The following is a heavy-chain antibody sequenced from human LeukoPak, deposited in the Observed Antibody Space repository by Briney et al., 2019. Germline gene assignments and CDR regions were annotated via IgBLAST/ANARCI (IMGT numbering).Heavy chain of an antibody. D-gene: IGHD3-9*01. J-gene: IGHJ4*02. CDR1: GFTSDDYA. CDR3: AKSARVPQYYDILTGYYGGVDY. CDR2: ISWNSGSI. Sequence: GGSLRLSCAASGFTSDDYAMHWVRQAPGKGLEWVSGISWNSGSIGYADSVKGRFTISRDNAKNSLYPQMNSLRAEDTALYYCAKSARVPQYYDILTGYYGGVDYWGQGTLVTVSS. V-gene: IGHV3-9*02.